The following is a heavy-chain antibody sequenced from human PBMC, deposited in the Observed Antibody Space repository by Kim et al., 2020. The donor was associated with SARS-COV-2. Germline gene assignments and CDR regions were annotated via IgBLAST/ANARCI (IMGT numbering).Heavy chain of an antibody. CDR1: GGSFSGYY. Sequence: SETLSLTCAVYGGSFSGYYWSWIRQPPGKGLEWIGEINHSGSTNYNPSLKSRVTISVDTSKNQFSLKLSSVTAADTAVYYCARQYCSSTSCYLPDYWGQGTLVTVSS. CDR3: ARQYCSSTSCYLPDY. J-gene: IGHJ4*02. V-gene: IGHV4-34*01. D-gene: IGHD2-2*01. CDR2: INHSGST.